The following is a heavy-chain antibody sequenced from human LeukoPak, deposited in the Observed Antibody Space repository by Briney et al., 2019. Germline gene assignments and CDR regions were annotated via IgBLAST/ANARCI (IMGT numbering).Heavy chain of an antibody. Sequence: PSETLSLTCAVYGGSFSGYYWSWIRQPPGKGLEWIGEINHSGSTNYNPSLKSRVTISVDTPKNQFSLKLSSVTAADTAVYYCARGRMIVVVRTGYFQHWGQGTLVTVSS. CDR1: GGSFSGYY. J-gene: IGHJ1*01. CDR3: ARGRMIVVVRTGYFQH. V-gene: IGHV4-34*01. CDR2: INHSGST. D-gene: IGHD3-22*01.